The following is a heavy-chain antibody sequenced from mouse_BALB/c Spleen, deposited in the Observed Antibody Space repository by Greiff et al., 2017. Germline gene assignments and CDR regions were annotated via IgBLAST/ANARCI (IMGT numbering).Heavy chain of an antibody. V-gene: IGHV1-5*01. CDR3: TRVRGNYPYYFDY. D-gene: IGHD2-1*01. Sequence: VHVKQSGTVLARPGASVKMSCKASGYSFTSYWMHWVKQRPGQGLEWIGAIYPGNSDTSYNQKFKGKAKLTAVTSASTAYMELSSLTNEDSAVYYCTRVRGNYPYYFDYWGQGTTLTVSS. J-gene: IGHJ2*01. CDR2: IYPGNSDT. CDR1: GYSFTSYW.